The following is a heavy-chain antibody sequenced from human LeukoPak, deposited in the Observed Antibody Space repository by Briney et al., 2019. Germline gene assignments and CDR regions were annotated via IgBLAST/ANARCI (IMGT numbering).Heavy chain of an antibody. V-gene: IGHV3-48*03. CDR1: GFAFSSYE. D-gene: IGHD7-27*01. Sequence: GGSLRHFRASSGFAFSSYEMNWVRQAPGKGLEWVSYISRSSSITYNADSVKGRFTTSRDNAKNSLFLQMNSLRVEDTAVYYCARAMWGFDYWGQGTLVTVSS. J-gene: IGHJ4*02. CDR2: ISRSSSIT. CDR3: ARAMWGFDY.